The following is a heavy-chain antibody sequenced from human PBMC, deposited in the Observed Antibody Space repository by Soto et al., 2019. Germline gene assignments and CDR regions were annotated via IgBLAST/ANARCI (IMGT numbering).Heavy chain of an antibody. Sequence: ASVKVSCKASGYSFTRYTMNWVRQAPGQRLEWMGWINPDNGNTKSSQKFQDRVIITRDTSASTAYMDLSSLRSEDTAVYYCARGIATGQLDPWGQGTLVTVSS. D-gene: IGHD2-15*01. V-gene: IGHV1-3*01. CDR3: ARGIATGQLDP. CDR1: GYSFTRYT. CDR2: INPDNGNT. J-gene: IGHJ5*02.